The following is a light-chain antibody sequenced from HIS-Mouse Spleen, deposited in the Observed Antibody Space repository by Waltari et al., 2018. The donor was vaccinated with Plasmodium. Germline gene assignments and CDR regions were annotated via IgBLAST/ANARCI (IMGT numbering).Light chain of an antibody. CDR3: QQYGSSPYT. CDR2: GAS. J-gene: IGKJ2*01. CDR1: QSVSSSY. V-gene: IGKV3-20*01. Sequence: IVLTQSPGTLSLSPGERATLSCRASQSVSSSYLAWYQQKPGQAPRLLIYGASSMATGIPERFSGSGSGTDFTLTISRLEPEDFAVYYCQQYGSSPYTFGQGTKLEIK.